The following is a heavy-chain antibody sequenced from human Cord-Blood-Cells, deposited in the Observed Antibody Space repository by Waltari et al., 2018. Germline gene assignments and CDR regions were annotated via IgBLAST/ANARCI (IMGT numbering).Heavy chain of an antibody. V-gene: IGHV4-34*01. D-gene: IGHD6-13*01. Sequence: QVQLQQWGAGLLKPSETLSLTCAVYGGSFSGYYWSWIRQPPGKGLAWIGEINHSGRTTDHPSLKSLVTISVDTSKSQFSLKLSSVTAADTAVYYCASHPSWGERYLDYWGQGTLVTVSS. J-gene: IGHJ4*02. CDR3: ASHPSWGERYLDY. CDR1: GGSFSGYY. CDR2: INHSGRT.